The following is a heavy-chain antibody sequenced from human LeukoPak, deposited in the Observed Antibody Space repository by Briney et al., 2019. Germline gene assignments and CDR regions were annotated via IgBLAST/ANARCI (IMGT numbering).Heavy chain of an antibody. D-gene: IGHD6-19*01. CDR1: GYSISSGYY. CDR2: IYHDGNT. V-gene: IGHV4-38-2*02. Sequence: SETLSLTCSVSGYSISSGYYWGWMRQPPGKGLEWIGNIYHDGNTYYNPSLKSRVTISVDTSKNQFSLKLSSVTAADTAVYYCVRGRYSSGWFKDKNWFDPWGQGIPVTVSS. CDR3: VRGRYSSGWFKDKNWFDP. J-gene: IGHJ5*02.